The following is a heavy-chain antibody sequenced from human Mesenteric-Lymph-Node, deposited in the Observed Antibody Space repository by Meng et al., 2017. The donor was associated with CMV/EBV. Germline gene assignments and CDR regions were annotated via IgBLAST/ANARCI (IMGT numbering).Heavy chain of an antibody. D-gene: IGHD3-22*01. CDR1: GFTFTSSA. CDR3: AADRAYYYDSSGYYPPHYYYGMDV. CDR2: IVVGSGNT. V-gene: IGHV1-58*01. J-gene: IGHJ6*02. Sequence: SVKVSCKASGFTFTSSAVQWVRQARGQRLEWIGWIVVGSGNTNYAQKFQERVTITRDMSTSTAYMELSSLRSEDTAVYYCAADRAYYYDSSGYYPPHYYYGMDVWGQGTTVTVSS.